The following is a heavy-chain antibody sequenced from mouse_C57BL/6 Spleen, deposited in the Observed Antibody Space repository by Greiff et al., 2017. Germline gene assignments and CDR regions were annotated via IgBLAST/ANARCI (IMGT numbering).Heavy chain of an antibody. Sequence: QVQLQQSGPELVKPGASVKISCKASGYAFSSSWMNWVKQRPGQGLEWIGRIYPGDGDTNYNGKFKGKATLTADKSSSTAYMQLSSLTSEDSAVYFCARGGYGSSYYAMDYWGQGTSVTVSS. CDR1: GYAFSSSW. V-gene: IGHV1-82*01. CDR2: IYPGDGDT. D-gene: IGHD1-1*01. J-gene: IGHJ4*01. CDR3: ARGGYGSSYYAMDY.